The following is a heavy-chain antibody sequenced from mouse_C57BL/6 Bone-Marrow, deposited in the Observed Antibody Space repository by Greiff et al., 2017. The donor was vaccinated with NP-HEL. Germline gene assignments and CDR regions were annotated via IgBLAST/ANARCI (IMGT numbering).Heavy chain of an antibody. D-gene: IGHD1-1*01. CDR2: IWSGGST. V-gene: IGHV2-2*01. CDR3: AGYYGSSEWYFDV. Sequence: QVQLQQSGPGLVQPSQSLSITCTVSGFSLTSYCVHWVRPSPGKGLEWLGVIWSGGSTDYNAAFISRLSISKDNSKSQVFFKMNSLQADDTAIYYCAGYYGSSEWYFDVWGTGTTVTVSS. CDR1: GFSLTSYC. J-gene: IGHJ1*03.